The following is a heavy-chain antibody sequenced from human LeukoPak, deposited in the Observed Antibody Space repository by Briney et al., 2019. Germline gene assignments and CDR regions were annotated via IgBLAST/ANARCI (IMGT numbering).Heavy chain of an antibody. CDR2: IYPGDSDT. CDR1: GYTFTNYW. V-gene: IGHV5-51*01. J-gene: IGHJ5*02. D-gene: IGHD3-10*01. Sequence: GESLKISCKGSGYTFTNYWIGWVRQMPGKGLEFMGIIYPGDSDTRYSPSFQGQVTISVDKSINTAYLQWSSLKASDTAMYYCARYYYGSGSYPLFSWGQGTLVTVSS. CDR3: ARYYYGSGSYPLFS.